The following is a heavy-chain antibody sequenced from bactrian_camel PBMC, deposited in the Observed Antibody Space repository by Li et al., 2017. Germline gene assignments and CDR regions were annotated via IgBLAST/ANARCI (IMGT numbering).Heavy chain of an antibody. V-gene: IGHV3S53*01. J-gene: IGHJ4*01. CDR1: GYTYNRNC. D-gene: IGHD2*01. CDR2: IESTGST. CDR3: AMSSPGFCYTFGINGYKC. Sequence: VQLVESGGGSVQAGGSLRLSCAASGYTYNRNCMAWFRQAPGKEREGVAAIESTGSTTYADSVKGRFTISRDNAKKTLYLQMDSLTPSDTGVYYCAMSSPGFCYTFGINGYKCWGPGTQVTVS.